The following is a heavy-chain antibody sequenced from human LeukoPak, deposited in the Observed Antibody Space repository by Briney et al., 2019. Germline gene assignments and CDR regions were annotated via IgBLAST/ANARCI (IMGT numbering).Heavy chain of an antibody. D-gene: IGHD3-22*01. V-gene: IGHV3-23*01. CDR2: IIGSGKST. Sequence: GGSLRLSCAASGFTFSSYAMSWVRQAPGKGLEWVSGIIGSGKSTFYADSVKGRFTISRDNSRNTLYLQMNSLRVEDTAVYYCTRPHVDGGYYYHQYWGQGTLVTVSS. CDR1: GFTFSSYA. CDR3: TRPHVDGGYYYHQY. J-gene: IGHJ4*02.